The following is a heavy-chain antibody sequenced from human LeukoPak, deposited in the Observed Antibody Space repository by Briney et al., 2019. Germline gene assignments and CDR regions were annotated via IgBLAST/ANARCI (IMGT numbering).Heavy chain of an antibody. V-gene: IGHV3-33*08. CDR2: IWYDGSNK. CDR1: GFTFSSYS. CDR3: ARLSGSFLDY. Sequence: GGSLRLSCAASGFTFSSYSMNWVRQAPGKGLEWVAVIWYDGSNKYYADSVKGRFTISRDNSKNTLYLQMNSLRAEDTAVYYCARLSGSFLDYWGQGTLVTVSS. D-gene: IGHD1-26*01. J-gene: IGHJ4*02.